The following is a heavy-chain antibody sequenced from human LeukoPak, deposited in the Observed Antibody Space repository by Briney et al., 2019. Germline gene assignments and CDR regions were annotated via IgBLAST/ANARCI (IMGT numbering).Heavy chain of an antibody. V-gene: IGHV1-2*02. J-gene: IGHJ5*02. CDR1: GYTFIDYH. Sequence: ASVKVSCKASGYTFIDYHIHWVRQAPGQGLECMGWINPRTGDTQYVEKFRGRVTMTRDTSISTAYMELSRLNSDDTAMYVCARDVIMGYAQGSFDPWGQGTLVTVSS. D-gene: IGHD2-8*01. CDR2: INPRTGDT. CDR3: ARDVIMGYAQGSFDP.